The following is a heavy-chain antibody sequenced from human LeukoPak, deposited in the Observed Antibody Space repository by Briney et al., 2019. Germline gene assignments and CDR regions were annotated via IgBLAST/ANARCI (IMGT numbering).Heavy chain of an antibody. CDR3: ARGSGAFDD. CDR2: VYHNGRT. J-gene: IGHJ4*02. V-gene: IGHV4-4*02. CDR1: GGSITRTNW. Sequence: SETLSLTCAVSGGSITRTNWWTWVRQPPGKGLEWIGEVYHNGRTNYNPSLQSRITISVDKSKNQFSLKLNSVTAADTAVYNCARGSGAFDDWGQGTLVTVSS.